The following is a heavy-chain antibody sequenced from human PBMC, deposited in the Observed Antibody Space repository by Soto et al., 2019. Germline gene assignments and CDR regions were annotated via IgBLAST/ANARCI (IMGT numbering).Heavy chain of an antibody. CDR3: ATEMGATQGPVDN. V-gene: IGHV3-23*01. J-gene: IGHJ4*02. D-gene: IGHD1-26*01. Sequence: EVQVLESGGGLVQPGGSLRLSCVVSVFPFGANAMSWVRQAPGKGLEWVSGLSNTGRRTYYADYVKGRFNISRDNSENTVYLQMNSLRVEDTAVYYCATEMGATQGPVDNWGQGTLVTVSS. CDR1: VFPFGANA. CDR2: LSNTGRRT.